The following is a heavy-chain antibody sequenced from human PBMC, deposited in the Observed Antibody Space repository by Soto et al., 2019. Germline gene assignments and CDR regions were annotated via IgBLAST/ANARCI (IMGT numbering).Heavy chain of an antibody. V-gene: IGHV4-31*03. CDR2: IYYSGST. J-gene: IGHJ5*02. CDR1: GGSISSGGYY. Sequence: SETLSLTCTVSGGSISSGGYYWSWIRQHPGKGLEWIGYIYYSGSTYYNPSLKSRVTISVDTSKNQFSLKLSSVTAADTAVYYCARDQGTVPHRRYNWFDPWGQGTLVTVSS. D-gene: IGHD4-17*01. CDR3: ARDQGTVPHRRYNWFDP.